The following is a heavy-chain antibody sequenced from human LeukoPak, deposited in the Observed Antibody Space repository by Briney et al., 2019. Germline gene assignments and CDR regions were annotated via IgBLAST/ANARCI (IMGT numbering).Heavy chain of an antibody. V-gene: IGHV1-69*13. Sequence: GASVKVSCKASGGTFSSYAISWVRQAPGQGLEWMGGIIPIFGTANYAQKFQGRVTITADESTSTAYMELSSLRSEDTAVYYCAGGYCSGGCCRRYYYGMDVWGQGTTVTVSS. J-gene: IGHJ6*02. CDR2: IIPIFGTA. CDR1: GGTFSSYA. CDR3: AGGYCSGGCCRRYYYGMDV. D-gene: IGHD2-15*01.